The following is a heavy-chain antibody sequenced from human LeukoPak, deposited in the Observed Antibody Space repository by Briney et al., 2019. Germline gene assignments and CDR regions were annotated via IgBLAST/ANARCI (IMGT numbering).Heavy chain of an antibody. CDR1: GFTFSGHW. CDR3: TRDRSRAEDD. D-gene: IGHD1-14*01. J-gene: IGHJ4*02. V-gene: IGHV3-7*01. CDR2: INQGGSDK. Sequence: GGSLRLSCAASGFTFSGHWMSWVRQAPGKGLEWVANINQGGSDKYYVDSVKARFTISRDNANNLLYLQMNSLRGEDTAVYYCTRDRSRAEDDWGQGTLVTVSS.